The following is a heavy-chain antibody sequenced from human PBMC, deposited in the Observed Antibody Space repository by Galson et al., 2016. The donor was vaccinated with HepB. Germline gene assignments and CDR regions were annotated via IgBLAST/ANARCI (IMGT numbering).Heavy chain of an antibody. CDR2: TSSSSSYT. Sequence: SLRLSCAASGFTFSDSYMSWIRQAPGKGLEWVSYTSSSSSYTNYADSVKDRFTISRDNAKNSLYLQMSSLRVEDTAVYYCARKGAAAAGYALDVWGQGTTVTVSS. D-gene: IGHD6-13*01. CDR3: ARKGAAAAGYALDV. J-gene: IGHJ6*02. V-gene: IGHV3-11*06. CDR1: GFTFSDSY.